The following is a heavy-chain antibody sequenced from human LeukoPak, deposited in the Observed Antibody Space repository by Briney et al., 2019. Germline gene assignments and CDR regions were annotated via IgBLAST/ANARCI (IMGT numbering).Heavy chain of an antibody. Sequence: PGGSLRLSCVASGFRFTDYAMTWVRQAPGEGLEWVSAIRGSGDRTSYVDSVKGRFTISRDKSKNTLYLRMNSLRAEDTAVYYCARDDAVDGGYLDYWGQGALVTVYS. J-gene: IGHJ4*02. CDR1: GFRFTDYA. V-gene: IGHV3-23*01. CDR2: IRGSGDRT. D-gene: IGHD6-19*01. CDR3: ARDDAVDGGYLDY.